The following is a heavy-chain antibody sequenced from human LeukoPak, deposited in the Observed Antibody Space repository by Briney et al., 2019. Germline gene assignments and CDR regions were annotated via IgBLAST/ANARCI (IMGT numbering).Heavy chain of an antibody. CDR3: ARDRSNYNWFDP. CDR1: GTSISSYF. D-gene: IGHD4/OR15-4a*01. CDR2: IYYSGST. J-gene: IGHJ5*02. Sequence: SATLSPTCTVSGTSISSYFWSWIQQPPGKGLEWSGYIYYSGSTNYNPSLKSRVTISADTSKNQFSLKLSSVTAADTAVYYCARDRSNYNWFDPWGQGTLVTVSS. V-gene: IGHV4-59*01.